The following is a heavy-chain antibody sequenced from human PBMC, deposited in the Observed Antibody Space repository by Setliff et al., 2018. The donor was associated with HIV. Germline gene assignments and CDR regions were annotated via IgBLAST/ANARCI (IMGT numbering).Heavy chain of an antibody. CDR3: ARLMPNWDYFDY. J-gene: IGHJ4*02. D-gene: IGHD2-2*01. CDR1: GASISSGNW. V-gene: IGHV4-4*02. CDR2: IFHTGST. Sequence: SETLSLTCAVSGASISSGNWWSWVRQSPGKGLEWIGEIFHTGSTNYNPSLKSRVTISVDTSKSHFSLNVSSLTATDTALYFCARLMPNWDYFDYWGQGTQVTVSS.